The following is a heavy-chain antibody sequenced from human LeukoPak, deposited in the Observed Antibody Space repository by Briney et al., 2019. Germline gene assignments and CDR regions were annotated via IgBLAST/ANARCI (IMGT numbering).Heavy chain of an antibody. CDR2: ISGSGGST. CDR1: GFTFSSYA. V-gene: IGHV3-23*01. J-gene: IGHJ4*02. D-gene: IGHD3-22*01. Sequence: GGSLRLSCAASGFTFSSYAMSWVRQAPGKGLEGVSAISGSGGSTYYADSVKGRFTISRDNSKNTLYLQMNSLRAEDTAVYYCAKDLKAQYYYDSSGYSSLFDYWGQGTLVTVSS. CDR3: AKDLKAQYYYDSSGYSSLFDY.